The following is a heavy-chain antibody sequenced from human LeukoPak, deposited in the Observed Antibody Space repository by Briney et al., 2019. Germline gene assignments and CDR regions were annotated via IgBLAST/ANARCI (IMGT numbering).Heavy chain of an antibody. Sequence: GRSLRLSCAASGFTFSSYAMHWVRQAPGKGLEGVAVISYEGSNKYYADSVKGRFTISRDNSKNTLYLQMNSLRAEDTAVYYCARATTVTGPDVWGEGTTVTVSS. CDR3: ARATTVTGPDV. CDR2: ISYEGSNK. D-gene: IGHD4-17*01. J-gene: IGHJ6*04. V-gene: IGHV3-30-3*01. CDR1: GFTFSSYA.